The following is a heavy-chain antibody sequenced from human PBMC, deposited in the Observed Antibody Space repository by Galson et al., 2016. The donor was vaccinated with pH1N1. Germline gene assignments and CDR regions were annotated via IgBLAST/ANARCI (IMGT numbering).Heavy chain of an antibody. V-gene: IGHV3-53*01. Sequence: SLRLSCAASGFTVSSTDMSWVRQAPGKGLEWVSLLYTSGFTYYADSVKGRFTISRDNSKITLYLQMNSLTAEDTAVYYCARRKKSRSLTLDYWGQGTLVTASS. CDR2: LYTSGFT. J-gene: IGHJ4*02. CDR1: GFTVSSTD. D-gene: IGHD6-6*01. CDR3: ARRKKSRSLTLDY.